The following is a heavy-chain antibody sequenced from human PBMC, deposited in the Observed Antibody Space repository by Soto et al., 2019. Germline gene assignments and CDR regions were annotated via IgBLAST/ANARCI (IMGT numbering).Heavy chain of an antibody. J-gene: IGHJ6*03. CDR1: GVTFSSFS. CDR2: ILSSGGSI. CDR3: LRDSGERLVRRGFYYYYMDV. Sequence: EVQLVESGGGLVKPGGSLRLSCAASGVTFSSFSFNWVRQAPAKGLEWVSFILSSGGSIYYAHSVKGRFTISRDNVKNSLYPQMNSLKDEETAVYYCLRDSGERLVRRGFYYYYMDVWGKGTTVTVSS. D-gene: IGHD6-6*01. V-gene: IGHV3-21*01.